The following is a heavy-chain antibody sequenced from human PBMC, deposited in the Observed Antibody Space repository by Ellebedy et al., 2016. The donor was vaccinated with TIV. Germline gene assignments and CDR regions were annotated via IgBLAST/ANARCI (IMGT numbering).Heavy chain of an antibody. D-gene: IGHD4-11*01. CDR1: GFTFDDYG. V-gene: IGHV3-9*01. J-gene: IGHJ6*02. CDR3: AKSTVMGYNYNSMDV. CDR2: ILWHSGSL. Sequence: SLKISCAASGFTFDDYGMHWVRQAPGKGLEWVSGILWHSGSLADADSVKGRFTISRDNAKNSLYLQMNSLRPEDTALYYCAKSTVMGYNYNSMDVWGQGTTVTVSS.